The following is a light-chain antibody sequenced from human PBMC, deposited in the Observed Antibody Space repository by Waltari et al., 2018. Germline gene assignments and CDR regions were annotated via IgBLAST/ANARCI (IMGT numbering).Light chain of an antibody. CDR2: QDS. Sequence: SYELTQPHSVSVSPGQTASITCSGQALEDKHVCWYQQKPGQSPLVVIYQDSRRPSGIPERFSGSNSGNTATLTISGTQAMDEAHYYCQAWERDSSSATFGGGTKLTVL. CDR3: QAWERDSSSAT. V-gene: IGLV3-1*01. CDR1: ALEDKH. J-gene: IGLJ2*01.